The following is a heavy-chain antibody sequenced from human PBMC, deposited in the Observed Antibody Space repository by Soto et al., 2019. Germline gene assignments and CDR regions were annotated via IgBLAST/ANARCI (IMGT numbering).Heavy chain of an antibody. CDR1: SGSFSSGSW. D-gene: IGHD6-25*01. Sequence: QVQLQESGPGLVESSGTLSLTCEVSSGSFSSGSWWSGVRQPTGKGLDWIGERYYTGATNFNPPLKSRVTMTIDKSKAQFSLNLRSATAADTAVYYCARVFSSGSGWMYYLDFWGQGILVSVSS. CDR2: RYYTGAT. CDR3: ARVFSSGSGWMYYLDF. V-gene: IGHV4-4*02. J-gene: IGHJ4*02.